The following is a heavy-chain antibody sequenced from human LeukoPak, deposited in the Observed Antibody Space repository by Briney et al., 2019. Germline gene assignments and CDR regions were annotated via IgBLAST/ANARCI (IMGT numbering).Heavy chain of an antibody. CDR2: ITGRGETK. V-gene: IGHV3-23*01. J-gene: IGHJ4*02. CDR3: PRQSYASGWNPFDS. D-gene: IGHD6-19*01. CDR1: GFTFSDFA. Sequence: GGSLRLSCVVSGFTFSDFAMSWVRRAPGKGLEWVSAITGRGETKYYADSVKGRFTLSRDNSKNTMFLQMNSLRADDTAVYYCPRQSYASGWNPFDSWGQGILVTVSS.